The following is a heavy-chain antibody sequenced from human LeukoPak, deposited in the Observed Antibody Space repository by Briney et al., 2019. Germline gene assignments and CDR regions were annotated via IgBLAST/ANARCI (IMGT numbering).Heavy chain of an antibody. Sequence: QPGGSLRLSCAASGFTFSSYAMSSVRQAPGKGLEWVSAISGSGGSTYYADSVKGRFTISSDNSKTTMYLQMNSLRAEDTAVYYCAKDGARHLKIVGATHFDYWGQGTLVTVSS. CDR2: ISGSGGST. CDR3: AKDGARHLKIVGATHFDY. J-gene: IGHJ4*02. CDR1: GFTFSSYA. D-gene: IGHD1-26*01. V-gene: IGHV3-23*01.